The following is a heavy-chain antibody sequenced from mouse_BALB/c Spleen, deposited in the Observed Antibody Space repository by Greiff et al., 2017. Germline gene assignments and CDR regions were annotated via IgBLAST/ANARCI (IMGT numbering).Heavy chain of an antibody. CDR1: GYTFTSYW. J-gene: IGHJ4*01. Sequence: QVQLQQSGAELAKPGASVKMSCKASGYTFTSYWMHWVKQRPGQGLEWIGYINPSTGYTEYNQKFKDKATLTADKSSSTAYMQLSSLTSEDSAVYYCARSDYYGYYYAMDYWGQGTSVTVSS. CDR2: INPSTGYT. CDR3: ARSDYYGYYYAMDY. V-gene: IGHV1-7*01. D-gene: IGHD1-1*01.